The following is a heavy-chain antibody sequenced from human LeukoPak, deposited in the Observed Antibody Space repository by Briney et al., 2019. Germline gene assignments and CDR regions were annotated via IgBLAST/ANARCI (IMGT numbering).Heavy chain of an antibody. CDR3: ARTYSSGHDY. CDR2: IYHSGST. V-gene: IGHV4-30-2*01. Sequence: LSETLSLTCTVSGGSISSGGYSWSWIRQPPGKGLEWIGYIYHSGSTYYNPSLKSRVTISVDRSKNQFSLKLSSVTAADTAVYYCARTYSSGHDYWGQGTLVTVSS. CDR1: GGSISSGGYS. J-gene: IGHJ4*02. D-gene: IGHD6-19*01.